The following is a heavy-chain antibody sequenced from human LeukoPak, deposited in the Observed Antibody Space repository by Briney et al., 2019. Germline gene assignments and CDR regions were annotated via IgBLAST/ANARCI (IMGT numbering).Heavy chain of an antibody. D-gene: IGHD3-10*01. V-gene: IGHV4-34*01. CDR2: INHSGST. J-gene: IGHJ6*03. Sequence: PSETLSLTCAVYGGSFSGYYWSWIRQPPGKGLEWIGEINHSGSTNYNPSLKSRVTISVDTSKNQFSLKLSSVTAADTAVYYCARHGSGSYYSRYYYYYMDVWGKGTTVTISS. CDR1: GGSFSGYY. CDR3: ARHGSGSYYSRYYYYYMDV.